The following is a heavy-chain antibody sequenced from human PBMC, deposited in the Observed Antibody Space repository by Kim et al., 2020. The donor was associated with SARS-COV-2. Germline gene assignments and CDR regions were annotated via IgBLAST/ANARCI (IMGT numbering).Heavy chain of an antibody. CDR3: ARGPYSSSWYAFDI. D-gene: IGHD6-13*01. Sequence: AQKFQGRVTITADESTSTAYMGLSSLRSEDTAVYYCARGPYSSSWYAFDIWGQGTMVTVSS. V-gene: IGHV1-69*01. J-gene: IGHJ3*02.